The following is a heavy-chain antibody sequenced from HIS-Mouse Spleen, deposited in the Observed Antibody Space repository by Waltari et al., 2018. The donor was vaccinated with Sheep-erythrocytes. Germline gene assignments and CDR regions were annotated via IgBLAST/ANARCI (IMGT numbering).Heavy chain of an antibody. V-gene: IGHV3-53*01. CDR3: ARASSGWFRGFDY. CDR2: IYSGGST. CDR1: GFTVRSNY. J-gene: IGHJ4*02. Sequence: EVQLVESGGGLIKPGGSRRLACAASGFTVRSNYMSWVRQAPGKGLEWVSVIYSGGSTYSADSVKGRFTISRDNSKNTLYLQMNSLRAEDTAVYYCARASSGWFRGFDYWGQGTLVTVSS. D-gene: IGHD6-19*01.